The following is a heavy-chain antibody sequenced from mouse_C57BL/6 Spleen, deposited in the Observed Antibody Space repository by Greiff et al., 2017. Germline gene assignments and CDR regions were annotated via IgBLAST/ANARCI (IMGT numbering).Heavy chain of an antibody. V-gene: IGHV1-82*01. CDR3: APTEYAMDY. CDR2: IYPGDGDT. D-gene: IGHD2-10*01. CDR1: GYAFSSSW. J-gene: IGHJ4*01. Sequence: VQLQQSGPGLVKPGASLKISCSASGYAFSSSWMNWVKQRPGKGLEWIGRIYPGDGDTNYNGKFKGQATLTADKSSSTAYMQLTGLTSEDSAVYFCAPTEYAMDYWGQGTSVTVSS.